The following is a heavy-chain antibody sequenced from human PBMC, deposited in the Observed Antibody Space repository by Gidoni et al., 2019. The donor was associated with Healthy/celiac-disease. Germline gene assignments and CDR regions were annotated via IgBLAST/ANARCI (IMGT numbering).Heavy chain of an antibody. CDR3: ARRYYSSGYSEWFDP. D-gene: IGHD6-19*01. V-gene: IGHV4-39*01. CDR1: GGSISSSSYY. J-gene: IGHJ5*02. Sequence: QLQLQESGPGLVKPSETLSLTYTVSGGSISSSSYYWGWIRQPPGKGLEWIGSIYYSGSTYYNPSLKSRVTISVDTSKNQFSLKLSSVTAADTAVYYCARRYYSSGYSEWFDPWGQGTLVTVSS. CDR2: IYYSGST.